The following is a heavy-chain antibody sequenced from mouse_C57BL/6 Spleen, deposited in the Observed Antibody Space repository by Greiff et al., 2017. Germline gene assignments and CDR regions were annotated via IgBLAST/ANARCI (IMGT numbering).Heavy chain of an antibody. Sequence: VQLQQPGAELVKPGASVKLSCKASGYTFTSYWMHWVKQRPGQGLEWIGMIHPNSGSTNYNEKFKSKATLTVDKSSSTAYMQLSSLTSEDSAVYYCARSHYGSSYMYYFDYWGQGTTLTVSS. V-gene: IGHV1-64*01. CDR2: IHPNSGST. J-gene: IGHJ2*01. D-gene: IGHD1-1*01. CDR1: GYTFTSYW. CDR3: ARSHYGSSYMYYFDY.